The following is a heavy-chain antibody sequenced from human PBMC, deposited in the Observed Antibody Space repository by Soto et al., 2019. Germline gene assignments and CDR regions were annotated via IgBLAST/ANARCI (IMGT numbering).Heavy chain of an antibody. CDR3: ARVRGGGSEYFFDY. CDR2: INPSGGTT. D-gene: IGHD2-15*01. CDR1: GYTLTRYN. J-gene: IGHJ4*02. V-gene: IGHV1-46*01. Sequence: GASVKVSCKASGYTLTRYNVHWVRQAPGQGPEWMAIINPSGGTTYYVQKFEGRVTLTTDTSTSTVYMELSSLRSDDTAVYYCARVRGGGSEYFFDYWGQGTLVTVSS.